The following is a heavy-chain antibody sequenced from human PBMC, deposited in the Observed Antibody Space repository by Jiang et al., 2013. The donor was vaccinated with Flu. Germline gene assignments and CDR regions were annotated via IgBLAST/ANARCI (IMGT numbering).Heavy chain of an antibody. CDR2: IYPGDSDT. J-gene: IGHJ3*02. D-gene: IGHD3-22*01. Sequence: GAEVKKPGESLKISCKGSGYSFTSYWIGWVRQMPGKGLEWMGIIYPGDSDTRYSPSFQGQVTISADKSISTAYLQWSSLKASDTAMYYCARQPITMIVEDAFDIWGQGDNGHRLF. CDR1: GYSFTSYW. V-gene: IGHV5-51*01. CDR3: ARQPITMIVEDAFDI.